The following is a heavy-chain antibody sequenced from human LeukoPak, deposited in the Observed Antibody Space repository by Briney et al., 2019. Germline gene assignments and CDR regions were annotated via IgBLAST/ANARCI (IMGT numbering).Heavy chain of an antibody. V-gene: IGHV4-39*01. CDR3: ARRGAASWGWFDP. J-gene: IGHJ5*02. Sequence: SETLSLTCTVSGGSISSSSYYWGWIRQPPGKGLEWIGSIYYSGSTYYNPSLKSRVTISIDTSKNQFSLKLSSVTAADTAVYYCARRGAASWGWFDPWGQGTLVTVSS. CDR1: GGSISSSSYY. CDR2: IYYSGST. D-gene: IGHD6-13*01.